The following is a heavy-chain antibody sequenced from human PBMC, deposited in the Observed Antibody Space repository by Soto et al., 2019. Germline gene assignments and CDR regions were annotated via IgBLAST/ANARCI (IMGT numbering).Heavy chain of an antibody. D-gene: IGHD5-18*01. CDR2: ISNSGST. V-gene: IGHV4-30-4*08. CDR3: ATESGSTYGYFDH. Sequence: PSETLSLTCTVSGGSIYRSGYYWGWIRQSPGKGLEWIGYISNSGSTGYNPSLKTRLSMSVDRSKNQFTLRLTSVTAADTAVYFCATESGSTYGYFDHWGQGTQVTVSS. CDR1: GGSIYRSGYY. J-gene: IGHJ4*02.